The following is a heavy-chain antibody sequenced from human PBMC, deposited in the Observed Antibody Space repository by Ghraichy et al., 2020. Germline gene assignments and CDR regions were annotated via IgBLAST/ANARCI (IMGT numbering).Heavy chain of an antibody. D-gene: IGHD6-19*01. Sequence: GGSLRLSCAASGFTFSSYGMHWVRQAPGKGLEWVAVIWYDGSNKYYADSVKGRFTISRDNSKNTLYLQMNSLRAEDTAVYYCARDVYSSGWYDYWGQGTLVTVSS. CDR2: IWYDGSNK. CDR1: GFTFSSYG. CDR3: ARDVYSSGWYDY. V-gene: IGHV3-33*01. J-gene: IGHJ4*02.